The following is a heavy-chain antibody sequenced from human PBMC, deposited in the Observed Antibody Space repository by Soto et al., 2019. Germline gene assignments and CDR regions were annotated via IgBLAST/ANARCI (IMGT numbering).Heavy chain of an antibody. J-gene: IGHJ6*02. V-gene: IGHV3-66*01. D-gene: IGHD5-18*01. Sequence: EVQVVESGGGLVQPGGSLRLSCAASGFTVSSGYMTWVRQAPGKGLEWLSTVYSSGSTYYADSVKGRFIISRDNSKNTLLLQMNNLRVEDTAMYYCARDPGYRNGMDVWGQGTTVTVSS. CDR3: ARDPGYRNGMDV. CDR2: VYSSGST. CDR1: GFTVSSGY.